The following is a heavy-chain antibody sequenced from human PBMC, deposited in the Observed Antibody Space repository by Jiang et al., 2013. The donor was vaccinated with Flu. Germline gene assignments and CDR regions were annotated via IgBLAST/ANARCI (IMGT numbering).Heavy chain of an antibody. V-gene: IGHV3-30*18. CDR2: ISYDGSNK. CDR3: AKAGGYSFDP. Sequence: VQLVESGGGVVQPGRSLRLSCAASGFTFSSYGMHWVRQAPGKGLEWVAVISYDGSNKYYADSVKGRFTISRDNSKNTLYLQMNSLRAEDTAVYYCAKAGGYSFDPWGQGTLVTVSS. CDR1: GFTFSSYG. J-gene: IGHJ5*02.